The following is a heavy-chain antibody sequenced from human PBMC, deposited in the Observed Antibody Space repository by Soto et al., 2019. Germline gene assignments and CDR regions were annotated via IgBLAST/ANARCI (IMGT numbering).Heavy chain of an antibody. D-gene: IGHD1-1*01. CDR1: GFAFDHYG. CDR3: AIPPGVKDPTVAPLRY. CDR2: ISYDGTRK. V-gene: IGHV3-30*03. J-gene: IGHJ4*02. Sequence: QVQLVESGGGVVQPGRSLRLSCAASGFAFDHYGMHWVRQAPGKGLEWVTFISYDGTRKYYADSVTGRFTISRDNSEKRIYLQINSLRTEDTAVYYCAIPPGVKDPTVAPLRYWGQGTLGTVST.